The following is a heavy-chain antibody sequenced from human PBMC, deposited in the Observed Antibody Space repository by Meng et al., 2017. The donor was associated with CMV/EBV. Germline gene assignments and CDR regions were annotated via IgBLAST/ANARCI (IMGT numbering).Heavy chain of an antibody. D-gene: IGHD1-7*01. V-gene: IGHV1-2*02. Sequence: QWQLGQAGAEVKKPGASVKVSCKASGYTFTGYYMHWVRQAPGQGLEWMGWINPNSGGTNYAQKFQGRVTMTRDTSISTAYMELSRLRSDDTAVYYCATYIGNYINWYFDLWGRGTLVTVSS. CDR2: INPNSGGT. J-gene: IGHJ2*01. CDR1: GYTFTGYY. CDR3: ATYIGNYINWYFDL.